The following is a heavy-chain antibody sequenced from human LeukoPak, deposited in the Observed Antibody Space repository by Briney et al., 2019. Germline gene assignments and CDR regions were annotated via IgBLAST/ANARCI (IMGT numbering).Heavy chain of an antibody. Sequence: GRSLRLSCAASGFTFSSYAMHWVRQAPGKGLEWGAVISYDGSNKYYADSVKGRFTISRDNSKNTLYLQMNSLRAEDTAVYYCAVLGYWGQGTLVTVSS. CDR2: ISYDGSNK. CDR1: GFTFSSYA. V-gene: IGHV3-30-3*01. CDR3: AVLGY. D-gene: IGHD3-3*02. J-gene: IGHJ4*02.